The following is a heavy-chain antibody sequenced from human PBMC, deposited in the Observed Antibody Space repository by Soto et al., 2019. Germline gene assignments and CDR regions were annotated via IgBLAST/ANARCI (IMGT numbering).Heavy chain of an antibody. CDR3: ASSQERAMKGCFAP. Sequence: QVQLVESGGGVVQPGRSLRLSCAASGFTFSSYAMHWVRQAPGKGLEWVAVISYDGSNKYYADSVKGRFTISRDNSKNTPYLQMNSLRAEDTAVYYCASSQERAMKGCFAPWGQVTLATVSS. CDR2: ISYDGSNK. J-gene: IGHJ5*02. V-gene: IGHV3-30-3*01. CDR1: GFTFSSYA.